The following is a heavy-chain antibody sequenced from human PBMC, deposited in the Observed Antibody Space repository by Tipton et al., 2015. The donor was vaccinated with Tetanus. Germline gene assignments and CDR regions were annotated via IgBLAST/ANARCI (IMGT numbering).Heavy chain of an antibody. CDR3: ARVLPVNRAG. Sequence: TLSLTCSVSGGSIDNNNYHWAWIRQRPGAGLEWIGTVFQSGRPTLNPSFNSRVTFSVDTSKNQFSLRLASVTIADTAVYYCARVLPVNRAGWGQGTLVTVSS. J-gene: IGHJ4*02. D-gene: IGHD4-17*01. V-gene: IGHV4-39*02. CDR2: VFQSGRP. CDR1: GGSIDNNNYH.